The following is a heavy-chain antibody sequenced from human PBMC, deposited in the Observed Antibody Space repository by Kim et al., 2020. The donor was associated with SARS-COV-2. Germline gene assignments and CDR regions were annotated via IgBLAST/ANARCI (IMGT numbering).Heavy chain of an antibody. Sequence: GGSLRLSCAASGFTFSSYDMYWVRQPTGKGLEWVSAIGTAGDTYYPGSVKGRFTISRENAKNSLYLQMNSLRAGDTAVYYCARADYGDNYYYYYGMDVWGQGTTVTVSS. CDR2: IGTAGDT. V-gene: IGHV3-13*01. CDR3: ARADYGDNYYYYYGMDV. J-gene: IGHJ6*02. D-gene: IGHD4-17*01. CDR1: GFTFSSYD.